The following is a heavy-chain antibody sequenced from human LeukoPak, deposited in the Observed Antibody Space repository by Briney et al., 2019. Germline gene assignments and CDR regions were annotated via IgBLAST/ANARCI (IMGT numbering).Heavy chain of an antibody. CDR3: AKMMAAKPPAFDY. D-gene: IGHD5-24*01. CDR2: ISGSGGST. V-gene: IGHV3-23*01. Sequence: HPGGSLRLSRAASGFTVSSSGMSSASQAAGEGLEWVSSISGSGGSTYYADSVKGRFTISRDNSKNTLYLQMNSLRAEDTAVYYCAKMMAAKPPAFDYWGQGTLVTVSS. J-gene: IGHJ4*02. CDR1: GFTVSSSG.